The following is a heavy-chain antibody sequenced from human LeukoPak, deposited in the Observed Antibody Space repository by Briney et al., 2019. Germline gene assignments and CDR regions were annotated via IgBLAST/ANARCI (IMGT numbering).Heavy chain of an antibody. Sequence: ASVKVSCKASGYTFINYDINWVRQAAGHGLEWMGWMNPKSGHTGYAQKFQGRVTMTGDTSKTTAYLEVSSLKSEDTAVYYCARGGGGKDGDDRFYYGMDVWGQGTTVTVS. CDR3: ARGGGGKDGDDRFYYGMDV. V-gene: IGHV1-8*01. CDR1: GYTFINYD. CDR2: MNPKSGHT. D-gene: IGHD4-17*01. J-gene: IGHJ6*02.